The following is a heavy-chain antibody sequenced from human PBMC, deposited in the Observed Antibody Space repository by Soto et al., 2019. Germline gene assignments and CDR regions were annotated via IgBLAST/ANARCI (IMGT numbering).Heavy chain of an antibody. V-gene: IGHV4-34*01. J-gene: IGHJ6*03. CDR1: GGSFSGYY. Sequence: SETLSLTCAVYGGSFSGYYWSWIRQPPGKGLEWIGEINHSGSTNYNPSLKSRVTISVDTSKNQFSLKLSSVTAADTAVYYCAREIGVRGVILYYYMDVWGKGTTVTVSS. CDR3: AREIGVRGVILYYYMDV. CDR2: INHSGST. D-gene: IGHD3-10*01.